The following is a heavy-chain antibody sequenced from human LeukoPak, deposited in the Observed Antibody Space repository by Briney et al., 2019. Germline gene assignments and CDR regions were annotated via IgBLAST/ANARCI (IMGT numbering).Heavy chain of an antibody. CDR2: INHSGST. V-gene: IGHV4-39*07. J-gene: IGHJ4*02. D-gene: IGHD2-21*02. CDR3: ARVARDLYPYYFDY. Sequence: SETLSLTCTVSGDSINSTSYYWSWIRQPPGKGLEWIGEINHSGSTNYNPSLKSRVTISVDTSKNQFSLKLSSVTAADTAVYYCARVARDLYPYYFDYWGQGTLVTVSS. CDR1: GDSINSTSYY.